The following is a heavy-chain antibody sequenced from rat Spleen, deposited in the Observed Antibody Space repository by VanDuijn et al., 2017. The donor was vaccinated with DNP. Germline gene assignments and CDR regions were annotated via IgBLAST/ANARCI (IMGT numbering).Heavy chain of an antibody. CDR1: GFTFSDHN. D-gene: IGHD1-12*01. J-gene: IGHJ4*01. V-gene: IGHV5-7*01. CDR2: IAFDGRST. Sequence: EVQLVESGGGLVQPGRSLKLSCVASGFTFSDHNMAWVRRAPTKGLEWVATIAFDGRSTFYRDSVRGRVTISRENARSVLFLEMGSLRPEDTATYYCARHDYDRPNDFYGMDVWGQGTSVIVSS. CDR3: ARHDYDRPNDFYGMDV.